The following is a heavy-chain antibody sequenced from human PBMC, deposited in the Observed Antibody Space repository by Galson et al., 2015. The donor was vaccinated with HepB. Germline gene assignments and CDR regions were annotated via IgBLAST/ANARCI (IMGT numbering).Heavy chain of an antibody. CDR2: ISSGTTTT. Sequence: SLRLSCAASTFIFSTYSMNWVRQAPGKGLEWISYISSGTTTTYYADSVKGRFTISRDNAKNSLYLEMSSLRADDTAVYYCVFLRGNDLKPLEYWGQGTLVTVSS. CDR1: TFIFSTYS. CDR3: VFLRGNDLKPLEY. D-gene: IGHD4-23*01. J-gene: IGHJ4*02. V-gene: IGHV3-48*04.